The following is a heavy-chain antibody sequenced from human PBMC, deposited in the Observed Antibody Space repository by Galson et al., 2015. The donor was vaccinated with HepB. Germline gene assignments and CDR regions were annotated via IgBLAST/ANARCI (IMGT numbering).Heavy chain of an antibody. D-gene: IGHD3-22*01. V-gene: IGHV1-69*02. CDR3: ACMIVVGSCDY. CDR2: IIPILGIA. CDR1: GGTFSSYT. J-gene: IGHJ4*02. Sequence: SVKVSCKASGGTFSSYTISWVRQAPRQGLEWMGRIIPILGIANYAQKFQGRVTITADKSTSTAYMELSSLRSEDTAVYYCACMIVVGSCDYWGQGTLVTVSS.